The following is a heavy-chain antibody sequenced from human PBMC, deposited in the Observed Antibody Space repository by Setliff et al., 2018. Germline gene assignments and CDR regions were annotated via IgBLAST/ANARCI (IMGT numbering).Heavy chain of an antibody. CDR3: ARAGPYYDFWSGYYRTMDV. Sequence: SETLSLTCTVSGGSISSGIYYWSWIRQPAGKGLEWIGHIYTSGSTNYNPSLKSRVTISVDTSRNQFSLRLSSVTAADTAVYYCARAGPYYDFWSGYYRTMDVWGKGTTVTVSS. J-gene: IGHJ6*03. CDR2: IYTSGST. V-gene: IGHV4-61*09. CDR1: GGSISSGIYY. D-gene: IGHD3-3*01.